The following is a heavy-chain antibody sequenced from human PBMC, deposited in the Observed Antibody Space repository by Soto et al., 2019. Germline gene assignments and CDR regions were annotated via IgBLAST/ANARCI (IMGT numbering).Heavy chain of an antibody. CDR2: ISGSGGST. CDR3: AKDNGLSQWLVRHFDY. CDR1: GFTFSSYA. D-gene: IGHD6-19*01. Sequence: EVQLLESGGGLVQPGGSLRLSCAASGFTFSSYAMSWVRQAPGKGLEWVSAISGSGGSTYYADSVKGRFTISRDNSKNTLYLQMNSLRAEDTAVYYCAKDNGLSQWLVRHFDYWGQGTLVTVSS. J-gene: IGHJ4*02. V-gene: IGHV3-23*01.